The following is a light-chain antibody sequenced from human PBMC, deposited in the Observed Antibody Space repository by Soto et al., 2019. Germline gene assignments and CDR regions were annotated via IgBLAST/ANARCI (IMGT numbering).Light chain of an antibody. CDR3: QQLNTYPLT. J-gene: IGKJ4*01. CDR2: AAS. Sequence: DIQLTQSPSFLSASVGNRVTITCRASQGISSYLAWYQQKPGKAPKLLIYAASTLQSGVPSRFSGSESGTEFTLTISSQQPEDFATYYCQQLNTYPLTFGGGTKVEIK. V-gene: IGKV1-9*01. CDR1: QGISSY.